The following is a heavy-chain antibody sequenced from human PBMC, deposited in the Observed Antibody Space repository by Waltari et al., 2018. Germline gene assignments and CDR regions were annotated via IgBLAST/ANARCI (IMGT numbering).Heavy chain of an antibody. CDR1: GFTFSSYE. CDR3: ARVSGELLYYYYGMDV. D-gene: IGHD3-10*01. Sequence: EVQLVESGGGLVQPGGSLRLSCAASGFTFSSYELNWVRQATGKGLEWVSYISSSGSTIYYADSVKGRFTISRDNAKNSLYLQMNSLRAEDTAVYYCARVSGELLYYYYGMDVWGQGTTVTVSS. J-gene: IGHJ6*02. V-gene: IGHV3-48*03. CDR2: ISSSGSTI.